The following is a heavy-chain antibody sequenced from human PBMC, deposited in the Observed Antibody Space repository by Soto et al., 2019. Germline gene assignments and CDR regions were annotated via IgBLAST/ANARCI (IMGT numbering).Heavy chain of an antibody. V-gene: IGHV1-69*13. D-gene: IGHD6-19*01. Sequence: ASVKVSCKASGGTFSSYAISWVRQAPGQGLEWMGGIIPIFGTANYAQKFQGRVTITADESTSTAYMELSSLRSEDTAVYYCASPPPYSSGWRNHDAFDIWGQGTMVTVSS. J-gene: IGHJ3*02. CDR1: GGTFSSYA. CDR2: IIPIFGTA. CDR3: ASPPPYSSGWRNHDAFDI.